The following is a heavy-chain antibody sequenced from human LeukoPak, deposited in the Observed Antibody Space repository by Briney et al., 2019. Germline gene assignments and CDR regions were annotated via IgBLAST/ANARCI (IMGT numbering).Heavy chain of an antibody. CDR2: IKEDGSEK. CDR1: GFTFSSSW. CDR3: ARRTWIQLWYFDY. J-gene: IGHJ4*02. Sequence: GGSLRLSCAASGFTFSSSWMSWVRQAPGKGLEWVANIKEDGSEKKYVDSVKGRFTISRDNAKNSLYLQMNSLRAEDTAVYYCARRTWIQLWYFDYWGQGTLVTVSS. V-gene: IGHV3-7*01. D-gene: IGHD5-18*01.